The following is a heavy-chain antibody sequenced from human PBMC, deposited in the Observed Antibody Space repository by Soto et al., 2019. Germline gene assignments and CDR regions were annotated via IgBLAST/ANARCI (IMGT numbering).Heavy chain of an antibody. V-gene: IGHV3-48*03. CDR1: VSTFRNFE. D-gene: IGHD3-10*01. J-gene: IGHJ4*02. CDR3: VARDGLSHYKSQFDY. CDR2: ISSSDSSI. Sequence: GRSLRLSCVDSVSTFRNFEMNLVRQAPGKGLEWISYISSSDSSIHYADSVKGRVTISRYNAKNSLYLQMNSLRAEDTAVYYCVARDGLSHYKSQFDYWGQGTMVTVSS.